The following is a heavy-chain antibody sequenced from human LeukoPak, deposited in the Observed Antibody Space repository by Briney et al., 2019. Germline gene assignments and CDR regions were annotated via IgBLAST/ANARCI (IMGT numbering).Heavy chain of an antibody. CDR3: AKEWDQLPHFMDV. Sequence: GGSLSLSCAASGFTFNNFAMTWVRQLPGKGLEWVSSISSSGTTSYYADSVKGRFTISRDNSRNSLYLHMNSLRAEDTALYYCAKEWDQLPHFMDVWGQGTTVTVSS. CDR1: GFTFNNFA. CDR2: ISSSGTTS. J-gene: IGHJ6*02. V-gene: IGHV3-23*01. D-gene: IGHD2-2*01.